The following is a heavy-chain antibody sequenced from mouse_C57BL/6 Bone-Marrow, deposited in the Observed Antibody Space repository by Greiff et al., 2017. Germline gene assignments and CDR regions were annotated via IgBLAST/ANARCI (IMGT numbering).Heavy chain of an antibody. V-gene: IGHV1-54*01. Sequence: QVQLQQSGAELVRPGTSVKVSCKASGYAFTNYLIEWVKQRPGQGLEWIGVINPGSGGTNYNEKFKGKATLTADTSSSTAYLQLSSLTSEDSPVYFCARRVYYYGSSYDYWGQGTTLTVSS. D-gene: IGHD1-1*01. CDR2: INPGSGGT. CDR1: GYAFTNYL. CDR3: ARRVYYYGSSYDY. J-gene: IGHJ2*01.